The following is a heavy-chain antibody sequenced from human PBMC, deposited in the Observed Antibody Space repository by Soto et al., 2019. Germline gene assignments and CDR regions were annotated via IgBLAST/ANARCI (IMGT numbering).Heavy chain of an antibody. V-gene: IGHV4-30-4*01. Sequence: SETLSLTCTVSGGSISSGDYYWSWVRQPPGKGLEWIGYIYYSGTTYYNPSLKSRVTKSVDTSRNQFSLRLTSVTAAYTAVYYCARQKLDVPAFFDSWGQGILVTVSS. CDR3: ARQKLDVPAFFDS. D-gene: IGHD1-26*01. CDR2: IYYSGTT. J-gene: IGHJ4*02. CDR1: GGSISSGDYY.